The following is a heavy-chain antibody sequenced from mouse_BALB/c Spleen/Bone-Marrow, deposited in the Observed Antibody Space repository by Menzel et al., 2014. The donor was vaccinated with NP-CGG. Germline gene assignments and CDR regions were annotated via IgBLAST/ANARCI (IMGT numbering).Heavy chain of an antibody. CDR3: TRGSYGSSQYYFDY. Sequence: VQLQQSGAELVKPGDSVKLSCKASGYTFTSFYMYWVKQRPGQGLEWIGGINPSNGGTNFNEKFKSKATLTLDKSSSTAYMQLSSLTSEDSAVYYCTRGSYGSSQYYFDYWGQGTTLTVSS. CDR2: INPSNGGT. J-gene: IGHJ2*01. CDR1: GYTFTSFY. D-gene: IGHD1-1*01. V-gene: IGHV1S81*02.